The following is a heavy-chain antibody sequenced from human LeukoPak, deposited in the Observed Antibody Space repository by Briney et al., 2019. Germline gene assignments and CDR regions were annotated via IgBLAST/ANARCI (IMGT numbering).Heavy chain of an antibody. CDR3: ARDYGDYGHHQYYYYYMDV. Sequence: SETLSLTCTISGGSVSDYYWSWIRQSPGKGLEWIGYIYHTGSTSYSPSLKSRVTISADTSQNQFSLKLSSVTAADTAVYYCARDYGDYGHHQYYYYYMDVWGKGTTVTVSS. D-gene: IGHD4-17*01. CDR1: GGSVSDYY. V-gene: IGHV4-59*02. J-gene: IGHJ6*03. CDR2: IYHTGST.